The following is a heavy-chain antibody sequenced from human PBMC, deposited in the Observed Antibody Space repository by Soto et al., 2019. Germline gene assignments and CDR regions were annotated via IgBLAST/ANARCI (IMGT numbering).Heavy chain of an antibody. D-gene: IGHD3-10*01. CDR3: ARGKMVRGEFDY. CDR2: MNPNSGNT. Sequence: QVQLVQSGAEVKKPGASVKVSCKASGYTFTSYDVNWVRQATGQGLEWMGWMNPNSGNTGYAQKFQGRVTMTRNTSISTAHMELSSLRSEDTAVYYCARGKMVRGEFDYWGQGTLVTVSS. V-gene: IGHV1-8*01. J-gene: IGHJ4*02. CDR1: GYTFTSYD.